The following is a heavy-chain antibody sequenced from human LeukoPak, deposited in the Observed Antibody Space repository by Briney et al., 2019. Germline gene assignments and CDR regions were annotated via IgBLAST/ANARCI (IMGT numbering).Heavy chain of an antibody. Sequence: PGGSLRLSCAASGFTFSSYSMDWVRQAPGKGLEWVSSISRSSNNIYYADSVKGRFTISRDNGKNSLYLLMNSLRAEDTAVYYCVYGGGYFQHWGQGTLVTVSS. V-gene: IGHV3-21*01. CDR1: GFTFSSYS. J-gene: IGHJ1*01. D-gene: IGHD4-23*01. CDR2: ISRSSNNI. CDR3: VYGGGYFQH.